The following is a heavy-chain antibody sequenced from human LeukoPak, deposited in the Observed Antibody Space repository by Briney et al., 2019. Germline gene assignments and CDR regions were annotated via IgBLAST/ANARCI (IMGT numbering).Heavy chain of an antibody. CDR2: INTYTGKP. D-gene: IGHD6-13*01. V-gene: IGHV7-4-1*02. J-gene: IGHJ6*02. CDR1: GYTFTRYA. CDR3: AREGSSSWYSYYGMDV. Sequence: GSSVKVSCKASGYTFTRYAMNWVRQAPGQGGEWMGWINTYTGKPTYAQGFTGRIVFSLDTSVRTAYLQTSSLKAGDTAVYYCAREGSSSWYSYYGMDVWGQGTTVTVSS.